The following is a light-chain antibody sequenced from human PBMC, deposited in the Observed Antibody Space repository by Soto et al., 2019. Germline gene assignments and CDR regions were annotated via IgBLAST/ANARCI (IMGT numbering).Light chain of an antibody. J-gene: IGKJ3*01. CDR2: DAS. CDR3: QQRSNLTQT. Sequence: IVLTHSPGTLCCSQFERATLSWIASQTVDSNFLAWYQQKPGQAPRLLIYDASNRATGIPARFSGSGSGTDFTLTIISLEPEDFAVYYCQQRSNLTQTFGPGAKVDIK. CDR1: QTVDSNF. V-gene: IGKV3-11*01.